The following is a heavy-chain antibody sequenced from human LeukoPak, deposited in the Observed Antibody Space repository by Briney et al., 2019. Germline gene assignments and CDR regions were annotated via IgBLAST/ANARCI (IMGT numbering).Heavy chain of an antibody. V-gene: IGHV4-4*09. CDR2: VHSNGYT. CDR1: GGSISSYY. J-gene: IGHJ5*02. CDR3: AERQGPDSGSYDYFDP. Sequence: PSETLSLTCTVSGGSISSYYWSWIRQPPGQGLEWIAYVHSNGYTNYNPSLKSRVTISVDTSKNQFSLKVTSVTAADSAVYYCAERQGPDSGSYDYFDPWGQGTLVIVSS. D-gene: IGHD1-26*01.